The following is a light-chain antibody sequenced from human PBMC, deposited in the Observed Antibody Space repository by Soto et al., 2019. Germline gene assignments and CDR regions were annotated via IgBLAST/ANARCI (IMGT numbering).Light chain of an antibody. Sequence: QSVLTQPPSVSGAPGQRVTISCTGSSSNIGAGYDVHWYQQFPGTAPKLLIYATSDRPSGVPDRFSGSKSGTPASLAITGLQAEDAADYYCQSYDSLSGYVFGTGTKVTVL. J-gene: IGLJ1*01. CDR1: SSNIGAGYD. CDR3: QSYDSLSGYV. CDR2: ATS. V-gene: IGLV1-40*01.